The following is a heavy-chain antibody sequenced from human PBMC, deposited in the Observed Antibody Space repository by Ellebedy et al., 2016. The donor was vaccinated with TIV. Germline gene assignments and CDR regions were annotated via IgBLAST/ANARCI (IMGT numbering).Heavy chain of an antibody. CDR3: AKDTHTTWAPDY. CDR2: IRYDGSNK. D-gene: IGHD2-2*01. Sequence: GESLKISCAASGFTFSSYGMHWVRQAPGKGLEWVAFIRYDGSNKYYADSVKGRFTISRDDSKNTLYLQMNSLRAEDTAVYYSAKDTHTTWAPDYWGQGTLVTVSS. J-gene: IGHJ4*02. CDR1: GFTFSSYG. V-gene: IGHV3-30*02.